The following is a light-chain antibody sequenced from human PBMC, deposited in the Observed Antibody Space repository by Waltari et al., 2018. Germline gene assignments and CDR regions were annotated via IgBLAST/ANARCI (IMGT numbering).Light chain of an antibody. V-gene: IGKV2-24*01. CDR1: QSLLHSDGNTY. CDR2: KIS. J-gene: IGKJ2*01. Sequence: EILMTQSPLSSPVALGQPASFSCRSSQSLLHSDGNTYLTWVHQRPGQPPRLLIYKISNRFSGVPDRFIGSGAVTDFKLESSNVEAEDVGIYYCMQATEYPHTFGQGTKLEIK. CDR3: MQATEYPHT.